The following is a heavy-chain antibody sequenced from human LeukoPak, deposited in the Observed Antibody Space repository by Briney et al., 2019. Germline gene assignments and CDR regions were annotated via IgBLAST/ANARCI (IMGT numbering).Heavy chain of an antibody. CDR2: ISYDGSNK. Sequence: GRSLRLSCAASGFTFSSYAMHWVRQAPGKGLEWVAVISYDGSNKYYADSVKGRFTISRDNSKNTLYLQMNSLRAEDTAVYYCAKGTTPYNWFDPWGQGTLVTVSS. V-gene: IGHV3-30*04. CDR3: AKGTTPYNWFDP. J-gene: IGHJ5*02. D-gene: IGHD4-17*01. CDR1: GFTFSSYA.